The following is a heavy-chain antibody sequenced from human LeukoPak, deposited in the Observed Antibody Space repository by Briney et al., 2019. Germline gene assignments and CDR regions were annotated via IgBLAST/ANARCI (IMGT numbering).Heavy chain of an antibody. Sequence: SQTLSLTCAISGDSVSSNSAAWNWIRQSPSRGLEWLGRTYYRSKGYNDYAVSGRSRITIHPDTSKNQYSLPLNSVPPADTAVYYCARASYQWRFGEFLYYMDVWGKGTTVTVSS. V-gene: IGHV6-1*01. CDR2: TYYRSKGYN. CDR1: GDSVSSNSAA. CDR3: ARASYQWRFGEFLYYMDV. J-gene: IGHJ6*03. D-gene: IGHD3-10*01.